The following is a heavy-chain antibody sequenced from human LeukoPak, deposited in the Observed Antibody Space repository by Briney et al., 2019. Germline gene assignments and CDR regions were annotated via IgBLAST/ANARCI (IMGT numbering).Heavy chain of an antibody. Sequence: GGSLRLSCAASGFTFSTYSMNWVRQAPGKGLEWVSSISRNSRYIYYADSMRGRFTISRDNAKNSLYLQMNSLKPEDTAVYYCAKGTTAAYGFDYWGQGTLVTVSS. V-gene: IGHV3-21*06. CDR2: ISRNSRYI. CDR3: AKGTTAAYGFDY. J-gene: IGHJ4*02. CDR1: GFTFSTYS. D-gene: IGHD6-13*01.